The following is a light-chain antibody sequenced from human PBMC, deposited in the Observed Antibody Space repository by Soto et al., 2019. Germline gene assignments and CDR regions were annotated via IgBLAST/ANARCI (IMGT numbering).Light chain of an antibody. CDR3: QAWDSSTAEV. J-gene: IGLJ2*01. V-gene: IGLV3-1*01. Sequence: SSELTQPPSVSVSPGQTASITCSGDKLGDKYACWYQQKPGQSPVLVIYQDSKRPSGIPERFSGSNPGNTATLTISGTQAMDEADYYCQAWDSSTAEVFGGGTKLTVL. CDR1: KLGDKY. CDR2: QDS.